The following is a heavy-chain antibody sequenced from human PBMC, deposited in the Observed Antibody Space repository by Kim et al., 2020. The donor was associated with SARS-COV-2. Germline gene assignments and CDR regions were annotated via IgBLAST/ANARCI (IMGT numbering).Heavy chain of an antibody. D-gene: IGHD1-26*01. CDR1: GDSVSSNSAA. Sequence: SQTLSLTCAISGDSVSSNSAAWNWIRQSPSRGLEWLGRTYYRSKWYNDYAVSVKSRITINPDTSKNQFSLQLNSVTPEDTAVYYCARDPKWELRFYYGMDVWGQGTTVTVSS. V-gene: IGHV6-1*01. CDR3: ARDPKWELRFYYGMDV. J-gene: IGHJ6*02. CDR2: TYYRSKWYN.